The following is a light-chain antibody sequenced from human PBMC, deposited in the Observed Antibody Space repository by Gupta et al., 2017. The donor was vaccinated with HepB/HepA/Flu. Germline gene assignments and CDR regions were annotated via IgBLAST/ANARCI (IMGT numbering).Light chain of an antibody. CDR1: QSISTY. Sequence: DIQMTQSPSSLSASVGARVTITCRASQSISTYVNWYQQKPGKAPNLLIYAASSLESGVPSRFSGSGSGTDFTLTIRRRQPEDFATYYCQQRDSTPWTFGQGTKVEIK. CDR2: AAS. J-gene: IGKJ1*01. CDR3: QQRDSTPWT. V-gene: IGKV1-39*01.